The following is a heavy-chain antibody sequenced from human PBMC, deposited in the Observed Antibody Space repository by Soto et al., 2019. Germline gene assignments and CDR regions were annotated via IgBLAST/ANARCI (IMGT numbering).Heavy chain of an antibody. CDR1: GGTFNNYA. CDR3: AREVTVASYSFDF. CDR2: IIPIFNSA. J-gene: IGHJ4*02. D-gene: IGHD5-12*01. Sequence: QVQLVQSGAEVKRPGSSVKVSCKASGGTFNNYALSWVREAPGQGLEWMGGIIPIFNSANYAQKFQGRVTITAEDSTSTAAMELRCLRPDDTAVYYCAREVTVASYSFDFWGQGTLVTGSS. V-gene: IGHV1-69*01.